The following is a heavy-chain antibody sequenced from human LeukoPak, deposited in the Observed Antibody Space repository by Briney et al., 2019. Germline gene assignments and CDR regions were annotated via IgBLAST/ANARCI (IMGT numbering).Heavy chain of an antibody. D-gene: IGHD6-19*01. CDR1: GGTFSSYA. CDR3: AGGLAGTGGDAFDI. V-gene: IGHV1-69*13. CDR2: IIPIFGTA. J-gene: IGHJ3*02. Sequence: SVKVSCKASGGTFSSYAISWVRQAPGQGLEWMGGIIPIFGTANYAQKFQGRVTITADESTSTAYMELSSLRSEDTAVYYCAGGLAGTGGDAFDIWGQGAMVTVPS.